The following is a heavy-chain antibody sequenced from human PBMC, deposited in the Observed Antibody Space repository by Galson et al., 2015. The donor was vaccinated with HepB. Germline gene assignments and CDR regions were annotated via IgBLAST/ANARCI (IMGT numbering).Heavy chain of an antibody. J-gene: IGHJ5*02. CDR1: GFPFNNAW. CDR3: TTDVYYSTYWSWLDP. CDR2: IKSKTDGETT. Sequence: SLRLSCAASGFPFNNAWMTWVRQAPGMGLEWAGHIKSKTDGETTDYAAPVKGRFTISRDDSKNRLYLQMNSLKTEDTAVYYCTTDVYYSTYWSWLDPWGQGTLVTVSS. V-gene: IGHV3-15*01. D-gene: IGHD2-8*02.